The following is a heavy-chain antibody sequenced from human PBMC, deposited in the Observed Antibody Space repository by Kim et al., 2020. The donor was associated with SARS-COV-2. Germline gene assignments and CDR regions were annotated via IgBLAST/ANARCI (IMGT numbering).Heavy chain of an antibody. V-gene: IGHV3-21*01. CDR3: ARGGYCSGGSCYERGFDY. J-gene: IGHJ4*02. Sequence: GGSLRLSCAASGFTFSSYSMNWVRQAPGKGLEWVSSISSSSSYIYYADSVKGRFTISRDNAKNSPYLQMNSLRAEDTAVYYCARGGYCSGGSCYERGFDYWGQGTVVTVSA. CDR1: GFTFSSYS. D-gene: IGHD2-15*01. CDR2: ISSSSSYI.